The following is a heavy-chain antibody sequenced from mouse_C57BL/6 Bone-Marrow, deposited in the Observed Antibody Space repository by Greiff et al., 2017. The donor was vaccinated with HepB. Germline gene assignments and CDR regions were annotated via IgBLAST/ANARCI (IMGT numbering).Heavy chain of an antibody. CDR3: AREPYYYGNYFDY. CDR2: IYPRSGNT. V-gene: IGHV1-81*01. Sequence: QVQLQQSGAELARPGASVKLSCKASGYTFTSHGISWVKQRTGQGLEWIGEIYPRSGNTYYNEKFKGKATLTADKSSSTAYMELRSLTSEDSAVYFCAREPYYYGNYFDYWGQGTTLTVSS. D-gene: IGHD1-1*01. CDR1: GYTFTSHG. J-gene: IGHJ2*01.